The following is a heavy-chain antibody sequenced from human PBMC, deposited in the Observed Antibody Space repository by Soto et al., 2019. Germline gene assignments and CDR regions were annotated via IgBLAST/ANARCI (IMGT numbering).Heavy chain of an antibody. Sequence: GGSLRLSCAASGFTFSSYAMSWVRQAPGKGLEWVSAISGSGGSTYYADSVKGRFTISRDNSKNTLYLQMNSLRAEDTAVYYCAKYPHYHDSSAWLVCGQGTLVTVFS. V-gene: IGHV3-23*01. CDR3: AKYPHYHDSSAWLV. J-gene: IGHJ4*02. CDR2: ISGSGGST. CDR1: GFTFSSYA. D-gene: IGHD3-22*01.